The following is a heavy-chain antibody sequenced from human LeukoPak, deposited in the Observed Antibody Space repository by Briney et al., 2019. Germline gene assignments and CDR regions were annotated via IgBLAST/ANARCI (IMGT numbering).Heavy chain of an antibody. V-gene: IGHV4-59*08. D-gene: IGHD6-13*01. CDR3: ARRGMIAAAIEAFDI. Sequence: SETLSLACTVSGGSISSYYWSWIRQPPGKGLEWIGYIYYSGSTNYNPSLKSRVTISVDTSKNQFSLKLSSVTAADTAVYYCARRGMIAAAIEAFDIWGQGTMVTVSS. CDR2: IYYSGST. J-gene: IGHJ3*02. CDR1: GGSISSYY.